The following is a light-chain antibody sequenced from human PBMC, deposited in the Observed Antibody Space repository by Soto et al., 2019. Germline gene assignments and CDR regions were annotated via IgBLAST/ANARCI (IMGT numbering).Light chain of an antibody. CDR2: EGS. V-gene: IGLV2-23*01. J-gene: IGLJ2*01. CDR3: CSYAGSSVVV. Sequence: QSALTQPASVSGSPGQSITISCTGTSSDVGSYNLVSWYQQHPGKAPKLMIYEGSKRSSGVSNRFSGSKSGNTASLTISGLQAEDEADYYCCSYAGSSVVVFGGGTKVTVL. CDR1: SSDVGSYNL.